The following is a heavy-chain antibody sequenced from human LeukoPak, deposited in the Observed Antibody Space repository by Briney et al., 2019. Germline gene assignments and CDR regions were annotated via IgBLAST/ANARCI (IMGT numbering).Heavy chain of an antibody. CDR3: GKHDSSYSGN. CDR1: GFTFSGYH. J-gene: IGHJ4*02. D-gene: IGHD3-22*01. CDR2: IQYDGSNE. V-gene: IGHV3-30*02. Sequence: GGSLRLSCAASGFTFSGYHMHWVRQAPGKGLEWVAFIQYDGSNEHYADSVNGRFTISRDNSRNTLYLQMSSLRPEDTAVYYCGKHDSSYSGNWGQGTLVSVSS.